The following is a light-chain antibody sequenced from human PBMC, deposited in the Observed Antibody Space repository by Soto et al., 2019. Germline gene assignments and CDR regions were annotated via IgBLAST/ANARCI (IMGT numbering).Light chain of an antibody. Sequence: EIVLTQSPGTLSLSPGETATLSCRASQTVNSDYLAWFQQRPGQAPRLLIFATSRRATDIPDRFSGSGSGTDFTLAISSLQSEDLALYYCQQYINWTFGQGTKVDIK. CDR3: QQYINWT. CDR2: ATS. CDR1: QTVNSDY. J-gene: IGKJ1*01. V-gene: IGKV3-20*01.